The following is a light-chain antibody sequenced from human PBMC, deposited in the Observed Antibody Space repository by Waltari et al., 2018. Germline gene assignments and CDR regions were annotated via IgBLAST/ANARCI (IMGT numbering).Light chain of an antibody. V-gene: IGKV3-20*01. Sequence: VLTQSPGTLSLSPGERVTLSCRASQSLSKNYLAWYQQKPGQAPRLLIYGASSRAAGIPDRFSGSGSGTDFTLTISRLEPEDFAMYYCQQYGSSVMYTFGQGTKLEIK. CDR2: GAS. CDR3: QQYGSSVMYT. CDR1: QSLSKNY. J-gene: IGKJ2*01.